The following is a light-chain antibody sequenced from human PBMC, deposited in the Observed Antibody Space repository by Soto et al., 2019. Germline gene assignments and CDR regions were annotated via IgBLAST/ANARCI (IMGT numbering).Light chain of an antibody. Sequence: EIVMTQSPATLSVSPGERATLSCRASQSVSSNLAWYQQKPGQAPRLLIYGASTRATGIPARFSGGGSGTEFTLTISSLQSEDFVVYYCQQYDNWPLTTFGQGTRLEIK. CDR3: QQYDNWPLTT. V-gene: IGKV3-15*01. CDR2: GAS. CDR1: QSVSSN. J-gene: IGKJ5*01.